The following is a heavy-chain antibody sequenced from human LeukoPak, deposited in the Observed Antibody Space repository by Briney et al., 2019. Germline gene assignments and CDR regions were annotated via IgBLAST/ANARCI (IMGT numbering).Heavy chain of an antibody. V-gene: IGHV3-9*01. CDR3: AKAPHIVGADFDY. CDR1: GFTFDDYA. CDR2: ISWNSGSI. D-gene: IGHD1-26*01. Sequence: GGSLRLSCAASGFTFDDYAMHWVRQAPGKGLEWVSGISWNSGSIDYADSVKGRFTISRDNAKNSLYLQMNSLRAEDTALYYCAKAPHIVGADFDYWGQGTLVTVSS. J-gene: IGHJ4*02.